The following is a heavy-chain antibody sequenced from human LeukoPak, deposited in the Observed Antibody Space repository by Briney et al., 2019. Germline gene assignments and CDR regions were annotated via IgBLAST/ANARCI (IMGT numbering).Heavy chain of an antibody. J-gene: IGHJ4*02. V-gene: IGHV3-64*01. CDR3: ARDGLHCSGGNCYFGVGTWIDC. Sequence: PGGSLRLSCAASGFSFSNYAMHWVRQAPGKGLESVSAISSNGDTTYYANSVKGRFTISRDNSKNTLYLQMGSLRAEDMAVYFCARDGLHCSGGNCYFGVGTWIDCWGQGTLVAVSS. CDR2: ISSNGDTT. CDR1: GFSFSNYA. D-gene: IGHD2-15*01.